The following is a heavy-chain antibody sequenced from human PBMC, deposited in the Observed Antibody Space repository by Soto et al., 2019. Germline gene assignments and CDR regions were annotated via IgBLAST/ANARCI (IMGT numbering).Heavy chain of an antibody. CDR3: AKDRYYDSSSPDAFDI. CDR1: GFTFSSYA. Sequence: VGSLRLSCAASGFTFSSYAMSWVRQAPGKGLEWVSAISGSGGSTYYADSVKGRFTISRDNSKNTLYLQMNSLRAEDTAVYYCAKDRYYDSSSPDAFDIWGQGTMVTVSS. CDR2: ISGSGGST. D-gene: IGHD3-22*01. V-gene: IGHV3-23*01. J-gene: IGHJ3*02.